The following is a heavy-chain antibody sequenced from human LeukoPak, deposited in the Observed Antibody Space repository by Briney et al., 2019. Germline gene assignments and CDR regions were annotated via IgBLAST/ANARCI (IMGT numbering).Heavy chain of an antibody. D-gene: IGHD6-6*01. CDR3: ARLPRIAARPYYFDY. J-gene: IGHJ4*02. V-gene: IGHV4-61*05. Sequence: SETLSLTCTVSGGSISSSSYYWGWIRQPPGKGLEWIGYIYYSGSANYNPSLKSRVTISVDTSKNQFSLKLSSVTAADTAVYYCARLPRIAARPYYFDYWGQGTLVTVSS. CDR2: IYYSGSA. CDR1: GGSISSSSYY.